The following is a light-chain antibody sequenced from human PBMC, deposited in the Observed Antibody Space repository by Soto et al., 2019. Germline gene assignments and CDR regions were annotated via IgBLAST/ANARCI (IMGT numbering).Light chain of an antibody. V-gene: IGKV3-20*01. CDR3: QQYGSSLWT. CDR1: QSVSSTY. Sequence: EIVLTQSPGTLSLSPGERATLSCRASQSVSSTYLAWYQQQPGQAPRLLIYGASTRATGIPDRFSGSGSGTDFTLTISRLEPEDFEVYYCQQYGSSLWTFGQGTKVEIK. CDR2: GAS. J-gene: IGKJ1*01.